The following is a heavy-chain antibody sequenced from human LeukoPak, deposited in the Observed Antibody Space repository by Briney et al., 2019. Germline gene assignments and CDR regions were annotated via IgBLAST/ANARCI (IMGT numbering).Heavy chain of an antibody. Sequence: SETLSLTCAVYGGSFSGYYWSWIRQPPGKGLEWIGEINHSGSTNYNPSLKSRVTISVDTSKNQFSLKLSSVTAADTAVYYCAGEFRAAAGPRYYYYYYYMDVWGKGTTVTVSS. D-gene: IGHD6-13*01. CDR2: INHSGST. V-gene: IGHV4-34*01. CDR1: GGSFSGYY. CDR3: AGEFRAAAGPRYYYYYYYMDV. J-gene: IGHJ6*03.